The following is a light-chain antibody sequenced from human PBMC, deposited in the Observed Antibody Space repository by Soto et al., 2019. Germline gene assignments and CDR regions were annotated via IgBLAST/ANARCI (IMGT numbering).Light chain of an antibody. CDR1: QGISSY. V-gene: IGKV1-8*01. J-gene: IGKJ4*01. CDR2: AAS. Sequence: AIQITHSPSSFSASIGDRVTIPCRSSQGISSYLTWYQQKPGKAPNLLIYAASTLQSGVPSRFSGSGSGTDFTLTISCLQSEDFATYYCQQYYSHPLTLGGGTKVDIK. CDR3: QQYYSHPLT.